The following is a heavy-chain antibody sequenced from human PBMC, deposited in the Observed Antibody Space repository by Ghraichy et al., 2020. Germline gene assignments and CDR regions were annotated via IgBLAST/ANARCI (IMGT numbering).Heavy chain of an antibody. CDR3: ARHEGGSAHFDY. D-gene: IGHD3-16*01. J-gene: IGHJ4*02. CDR2: IYYSGST. Sequence: SETLSLTCTVSGGSISSSSYYWGWIRQPPGKGLEWIGSIYYSGSTYYNPSLKSRVTISVDTSKNQFSLKLSSVTAADTAVYYCARHEGGSAHFDYWGQGTLVTVSS. V-gene: IGHV4-39*01. CDR1: GGSISSSSYY.